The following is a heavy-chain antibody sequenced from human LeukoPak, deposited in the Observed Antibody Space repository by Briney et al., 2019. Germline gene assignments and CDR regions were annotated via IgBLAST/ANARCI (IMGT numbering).Heavy chain of an antibody. CDR1: GFTFSSHA. V-gene: IGHV3-23*01. J-gene: IGHJ3*02. D-gene: IGHD4-17*01. CDR3: ARDPNGDYIGAFDM. Sequence: PGGSLRLSCAASGFTFSSHAMSWVRQAPGKGLEWVSAITSGSGSNVYYTDSLKGRFTISRDNSKNTLYLQMNGLRAEDTAVYYCARDPNGDYIGAFDMWGRGTLVTVSS. CDR2: ITSGSGSNV.